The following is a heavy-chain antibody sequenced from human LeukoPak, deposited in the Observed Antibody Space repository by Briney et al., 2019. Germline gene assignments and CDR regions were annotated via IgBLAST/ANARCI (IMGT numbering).Heavy chain of an antibody. J-gene: IGHJ4*02. CDR3: ASSWGSAIDF. Sequence: QPGGSLRLSCAASGFTFSSYWMSWVRQAPGKGLEWVANIRQDGSEKYYVDSVKGRFTVSTDNAKNSLYLQMTSLRAEDTAVYYCASSWGSAIDFWGQGTLVTVSS. CDR2: IRQDGSEK. D-gene: IGHD3-16*01. CDR1: GFTFSSYW. V-gene: IGHV3-7*01.